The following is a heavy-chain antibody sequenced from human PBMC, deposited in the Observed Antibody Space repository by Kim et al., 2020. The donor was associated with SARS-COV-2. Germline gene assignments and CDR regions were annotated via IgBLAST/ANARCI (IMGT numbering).Heavy chain of an antibody. CDR3: VVGRFKAFLDY. D-gene: IGHD3-16*01. J-gene: IGHJ4*02. CDR1: GFTFSSYS. V-gene: IGHV3-21*04. CDR2: ISSSSYI. Sequence: GGSLRLSCAASGFTFSSYSMNWVRQAPGKGLEWVSSISSSSYIYYADSVKGRFTISRDNAKNSLYLQMNSLRAEDTAVYYCVVGRFKAFLDYWGQGTLVTVSS.